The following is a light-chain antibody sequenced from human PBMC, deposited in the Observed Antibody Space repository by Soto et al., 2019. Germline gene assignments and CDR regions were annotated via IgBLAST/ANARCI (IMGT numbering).Light chain of an antibody. J-gene: IGLJ3*02. CDR1: NIGGQS. Sequence: SYVLTQPPSVSVAPGQTARITCGGHNIGGQSVHWYQQRPGQAPVLVVYDDRDRPSGIPERFSGSNSGDAATLTISRVEAGDDADYFCQVWDTLIDHPVVFGGGIKVTVL. CDR2: DDR. CDR3: QVWDTLIDHPVV. V-gene: IGLV3-21*02.